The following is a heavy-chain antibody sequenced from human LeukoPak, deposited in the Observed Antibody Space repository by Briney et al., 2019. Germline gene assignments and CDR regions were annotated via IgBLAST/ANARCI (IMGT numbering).Heavy chain of an antibody. J-gene: IGHJ4*02. CDR2: INPNSGGT. Sequence: GASVKVSCTASGYSFTGYYMHWVRQAPGQGLEWMGRINPNSGGTNYARKFQGRVTMTRDTSISTAYMELSRLRSDDTAVYYCARGSSWSSSWYFVNDYWGQGTLVTVSS. CDR1: GYSFTGYY. V-gene: IGHV1-2*06. CDR3: ARGSSWSSSWYFVNDY. D-gene: IGHD6-13*01.